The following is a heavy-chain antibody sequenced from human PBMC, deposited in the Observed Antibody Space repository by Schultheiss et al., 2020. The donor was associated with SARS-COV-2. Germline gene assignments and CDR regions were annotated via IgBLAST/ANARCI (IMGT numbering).Heavy chain of an antibody. CDR3: AREETVTTNDAFDI. CDR1: GFTFSSYS. CDR2: ISSSSTYI. D-gene: IGHD4-11*01. Sequence: GGSLRLSCAASGFTFSSYSMNWVRQAPGKGLEWVSSISSSSTYIYYADSVKGRFSISRDNAKNSVYLQMNSLRAEDTAVYYCAREETVTTNDAFDIWGQGTMVTVSS. V-gene: IGHV3-21*01. J-gene: IGHJ3*02.